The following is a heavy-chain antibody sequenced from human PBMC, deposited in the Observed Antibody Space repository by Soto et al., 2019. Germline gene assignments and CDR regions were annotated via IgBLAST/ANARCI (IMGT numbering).Heavy chain of an antibody. D-gene: IGHD2-21*02. CDR1: GFTFSSYS. Sequence: PGGSLRLSCAASGFTFSSYSIHWVRQAPGRGLEWVSAITRNRDICYADSVKGRFTISRDNAKNSVSLQMDSLRAEDTAVYYCAREETAWPHDYGLDAWGQGTTVTVSS. CDR3: AREETAWPHDYGLDA. J-gene: IGHJ6*02. CDR2: ITRNRDI. V-gene: IGHV3-21*01.